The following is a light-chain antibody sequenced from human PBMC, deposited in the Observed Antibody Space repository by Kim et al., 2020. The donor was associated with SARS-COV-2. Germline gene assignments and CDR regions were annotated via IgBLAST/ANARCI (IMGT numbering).Light chain of an antibody. V-gene: IGLV2-14*03. CDR1: GGDMGAYDY. CDR2: DVN. CDR3: SSYVRGSTYV. J-gene: IGLJ1*01. Sequence: GQSITISCTGPGGDMGAYDYVSWYQQQPGTVPRLMIYDVNKRPSGVSDRFSGSKSGNTASLTLSGLRAEDEGDYYCSSYVRGSTYVFGSGNKVTVL.